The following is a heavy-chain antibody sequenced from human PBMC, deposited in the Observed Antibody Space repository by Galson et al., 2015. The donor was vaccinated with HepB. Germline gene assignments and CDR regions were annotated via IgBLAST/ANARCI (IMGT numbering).Heavy chain of an antibody. V-gene: IGHV1-46*01. CDR2: INPSGGST. J-gene: IGHJ4*02. CDR3: ARALRFLEWLLQLGY. D-gene: IGHD3-3*01. Sequence: SVKVSCKASGYTFTSYYMHWVRQAPGQGLEWMGIINPSGGSTSYAQKFQGRVTMTRDTSTSTVYMELSSLRSEDTAVYYCARALRFLEWLLQLGYWGQGTLVTVSS. CDR1: GYTFTSYY.